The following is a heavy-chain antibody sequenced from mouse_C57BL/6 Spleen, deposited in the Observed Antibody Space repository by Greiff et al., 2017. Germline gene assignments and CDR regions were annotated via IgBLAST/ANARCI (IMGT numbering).Heavy chain of an antibody. Sequence: QVQLKESGPGLVAPSQSLSITCTVSGFSLTSYGVAWVRQPPGKGLEWLGVIWGGGSTNYNSALMSRLSISKDNSKSQVFLKMNSLQTDDTAMYYCAKRSNFWFAYWGQGTLVTVSA. V-gene: IGHV2-9*01. D-gene: IGHD2-5*01. CDR2: IWGGGST. J-gene: IGHJ3*01. CDR3: AKRSNFWFAY. CDR1: GFSLTSYG.